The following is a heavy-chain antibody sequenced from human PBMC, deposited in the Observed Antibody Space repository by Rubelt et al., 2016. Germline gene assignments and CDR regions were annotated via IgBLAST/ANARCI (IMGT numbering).Heavy chain of an antibody. V-gene: IGHV7-4-1*02. Sequence: QVQLVQSGSELKKPGASVKVSCKASGYTFTSYAMNWVRQAPGQGLEWMGWINTNTGNPTYAQGLTGRVVFALDTPVRTAYLQIRSLKAEDTAGYYCARVIAAAGRDGNYFDYWGQGTLVTVSS. CDR1: GYTFTSYA. D-gene: IGHD6-13*01. J-gene: IGHJ4*02. CDR3: ARVIAAAGRDGNYFDY. CDR2: INTNTGNP.